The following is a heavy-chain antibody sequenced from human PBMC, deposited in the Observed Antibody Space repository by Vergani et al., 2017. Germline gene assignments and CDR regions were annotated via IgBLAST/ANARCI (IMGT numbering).Heavy chain of an antibody. CDR3: ASSPKNSGSYYDAFDI. CDR1: GGSISSGGYY. Sequence: QVQLQESGPGLVKPSQTLSLTCTVSGGSISSGGYYWSWIRQHPGKGLEWIGYIYYSGSTYYNPSLKSRVTISVDTSKNQFSLKLSSVTAADTAVYYCASSPKNSGSYYDAFDIWGQGTMVTVSS. V-gene: IGHV4-31*03. J-gene: IGHJ3*02. CDR2: IYYSGST. D-gene: IGHD1-26*01.